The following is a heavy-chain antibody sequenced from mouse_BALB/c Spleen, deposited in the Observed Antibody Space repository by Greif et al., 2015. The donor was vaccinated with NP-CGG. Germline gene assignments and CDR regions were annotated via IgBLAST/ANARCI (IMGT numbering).Heavy chain of an antibody. CDR3: TPSSYGYFDV. D-gene: IGHD2-10*02. Sequence: DVMLVESGGGLGQPGGSMKLSCVASGFTFSNYWMNWVRQSPEKGLEWVAEIRLKSNNYATHYAESVKGRFTISRDDSKSSVYLQMNNLRAEDTGIYYCTPSSYGYFDVWGAGTTVTVSS. V-gene: IGHV6-6*02. CDR2: IRLKSNNYAT. CDR1: GFTFSNYW. J-gene: IGHJ1*01.